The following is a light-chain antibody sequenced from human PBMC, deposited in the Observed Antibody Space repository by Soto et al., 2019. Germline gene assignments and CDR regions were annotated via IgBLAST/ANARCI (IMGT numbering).Light chain of an antibody. J-gene: IGKJ4*01. Sequence: DIQMTQCPASLSASVGDRVTITCRASQSINRYLNWYQQKPGKAPNLLIYVASSLQSGVPSRFSGSGSGTDFTLTISSLQPEDFATYYCQQSHSSPLTFGGGTKVDIK. V-gene: IGKV1-39*01. CDR1: QSINRY. CDR3: QQSHSSPLT. CDR2: VAS.